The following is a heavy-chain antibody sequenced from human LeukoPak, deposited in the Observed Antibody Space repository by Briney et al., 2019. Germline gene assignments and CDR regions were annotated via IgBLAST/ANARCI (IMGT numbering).Heavy chain of an antibody. CDR2: INHSGST. V-gene: IGHV4-34*09. CDR1: GGSFSGYY. Sequence: SETLSLTCAVYGGSFSGYYWSWIRQPPGKGLEWIGEINHSGSTNYNPSLKSRVTISVDTSKNQFSLKLSSVTAADTAVYYCAREAAYYDSSGYYFGWFDPWGQGTLVTVSS. CDR3: AREAAYYDSSGYYFGWFDP. J-gene: IGHJ5*02. D-gene: IGHD3-22*01.